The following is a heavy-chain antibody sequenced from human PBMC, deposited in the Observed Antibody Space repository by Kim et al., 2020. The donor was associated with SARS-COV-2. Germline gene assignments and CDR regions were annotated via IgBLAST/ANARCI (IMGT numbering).Heavy chain of an antibody. D-gene: IGHD3-9*01. CDR3: ARLGTYYDILTGYCARGFFDY. V-gene: IGHV4-39*01. CDR2: IYYSGST. CDR1: GGSISSSSYY. Sequence: SETLSLTCTVSGGSISSSSYYWGWIRQPPGKGLEWIRSIYYSGSTYYNPSLKSRVTISVDTSKNQFSLKLSSVTAADTAVYYCARLGTYYDILTGYCARGFFDYWGQGTLVTVSS. J-gene: IGHJ4*02.